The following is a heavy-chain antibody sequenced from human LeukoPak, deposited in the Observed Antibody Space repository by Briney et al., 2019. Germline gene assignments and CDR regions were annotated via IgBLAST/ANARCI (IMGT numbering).Heavy chain of an antibody. V-gene: IGHV3-30*18. D-gene: IGHD3-3*01. Sequence: GGSLRLSCAESGITFRNYGMHWVRQAPGKGLEWVAVISYDGSNKYYADSVKGRFTISRDNSKNTLYLQMNSLRAEDTAVYYCAKDRSHLEWSFDIWGQGTMVTVSS. CDR1: GITFRNYG. J-gene: IGHJ3*02. CDR2: ISYDGSNK. CDR3: AKDRSHLEWSFDI.